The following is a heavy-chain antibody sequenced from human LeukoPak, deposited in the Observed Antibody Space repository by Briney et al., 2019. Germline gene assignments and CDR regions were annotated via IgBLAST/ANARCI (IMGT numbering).Heavy chain of an antibody. Sequence: GGSLRLSYAASGFTFSSYSMNWVRQAPGKGLEWVSSISSSSSYIYYADSVKGRFTISRDNAKNSLYLQMNSLRAEDTVVYYCARERTYYDFWSGHDAFDIWGQGTMVTVSS. CDR1: GFTFSSYS. V-gene: IGHV3-21*01. J-gene: IGHJ3*02. D-gene: IGHD3-3*01. CDR2: ISSSSSYI. CDR3: ARERTYYDFWSGHDAFDI.